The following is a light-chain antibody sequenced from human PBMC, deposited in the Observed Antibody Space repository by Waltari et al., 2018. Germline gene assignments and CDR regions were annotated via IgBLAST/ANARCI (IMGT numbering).Light chain of an antibody. V-gene: IGKV4-1*01. Sequence: DIVMTQSPDSLAVSLGERATINCRSSQSVLYSSNNKNYLVWYQQKPGQPPKVLIYWASTRESGVPDRFSGSGSGTDFTLTISSLQAEDVAVYYCQQYYSAQYSFGQGTKLEIK. CDR2: WAS. J-gene: IGKJ2*03. CDR3: QQYYSAQYS. CDR1: QSVLYSSNNKNY.